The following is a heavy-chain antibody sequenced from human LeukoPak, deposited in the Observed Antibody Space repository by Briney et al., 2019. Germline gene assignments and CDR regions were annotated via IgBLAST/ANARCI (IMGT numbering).Heavy chain of an antibody. Sequence: KPSETLSLTCAVYGDSLSGYYWSWVRQPPGKGLEWIGEINHSGSTNYNPSLKSRVTISVDTSKSQFSLKLSSVTAADTAVYYCARGRMVGSPYYYYCMDVWGQGTLVTVSS. CDR2: INHSGST. D-gene: IGHD3-10*01. V-gene: IGHV4-34*01. J-gene: IGHJ4*02. CDR1: GDSLSGYY. CDR3: ARGRMVGSPYYYYCMDV.